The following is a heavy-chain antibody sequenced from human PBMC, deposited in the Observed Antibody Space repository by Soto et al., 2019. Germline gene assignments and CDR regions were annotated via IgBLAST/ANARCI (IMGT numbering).Heavy chain of an antibody. CDR1: GGSISSSNW. D-gene: IGHD4-4*01. Sequence: PSETLSLTCAVSGGSISSSNWWSWVRQPPGKGLEWIGEIYHSGSTNYNPSLKSRVTISVDKSKNQFSLKLSSVTAADTAVYYCARWGHSNYRGYYYYGMDVWGQGTTVTVSS. V-gene: IGHV4-4*02. J-gene: IGHJ6*02. CDR2: IYHSGST. CDR3: ARWGHSNYRGYYYYGMDV.